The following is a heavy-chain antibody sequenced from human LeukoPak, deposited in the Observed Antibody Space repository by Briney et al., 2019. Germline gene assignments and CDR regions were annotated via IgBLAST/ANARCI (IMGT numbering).Heavy chain of an antibody. D-gene: IGHD3-10*01. CDR1: GGSISSYY. V-gene: IGHV4-59*01. CDR3: ARGVRGEALFDY. CDR2: IYYSGST. Sequence: ASETLSLTCTVSGGSISSYYWSWIRQPPGKGLEWIGYIYYSGSTNYNPSLKSRVTISVDTSKNQFSLKLSSVTAADTAVYYCARGVRGEALFDYWGQGTLVTVSS. J-gene: IGHJ4*02.